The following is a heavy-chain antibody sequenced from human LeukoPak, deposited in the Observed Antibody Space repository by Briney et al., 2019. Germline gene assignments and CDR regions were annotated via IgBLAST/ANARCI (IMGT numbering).Heavy chain of an antibody. J-gene: IGHJ4*02. CDR1: GYTFTSYA. CDR3: VRDSITMVRGVRY. CDR2: INAGNGNT. V-gene: IGHV1-3*01. Sequence: ASVKVSCKASGYTFTSYAMHWVRQAPGQRLEWMGWINAGNGNTKYSQKFQGRVTITRDTSASTAYMELSSLRSEDTAVYYCVRDSITMVRGVRYWGQGTLVTVSS. D-gene: IGHD3-10*01.